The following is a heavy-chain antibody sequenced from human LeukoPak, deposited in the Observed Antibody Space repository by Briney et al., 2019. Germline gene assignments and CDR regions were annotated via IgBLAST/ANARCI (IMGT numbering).Heavy chain of an antibody. Sequence: GESLKISCNGSGYXFTSYWICWVRQMPGKGLEWMGIIYPGDSDTRYSPSFQGQVTISADNSISTAYLQWSSLKASDTAMYYCARQGSSWYSPIDPWGQGTLVTVSS. CDR1: GYXFTSYW. CDR2: IYPGDSDT. J-gene: IGHJ5*02. CDR3: ARQGSSWYSPIDP. D-gene: IGHD6-13*01. V-gene: IGHV5-51*01.